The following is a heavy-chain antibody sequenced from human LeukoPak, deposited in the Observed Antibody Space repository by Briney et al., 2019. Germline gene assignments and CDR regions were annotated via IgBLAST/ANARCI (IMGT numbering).Heavy chain of an antibody. CDR1: GGSITNYY. J-gene: IGHJ4*02. D-gene: IGHD5-12*01. Sequence: SETLSLTCTVSGGSITNYYWSWIRQPPGKGLEWIGFSYYNGNTNYNPSLKSRVTMSVDTSKNQFSLKLSSVTAADTAVYYCARVRGIVATHFDYWGQGTLVTVSS. V-gene: IGHV4-59*01. CDR2: SYYNGNT. CDR3: ARVRGIVATHFDY.